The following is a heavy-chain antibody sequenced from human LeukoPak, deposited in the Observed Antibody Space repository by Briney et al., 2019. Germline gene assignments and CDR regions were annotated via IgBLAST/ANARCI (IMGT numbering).Heavy chain of an antibody. CDR2: LSYDGSNK. D-gene: IGHD5-18*01. J-gene: IGHJ4*02. CDR1: GFTFSSYA. Sequence: PGGSLRVSCAASGFTFSSYAMQWVRQVPGKGLEWVAVLSYDGSNKYYADSVKGRFTISRDNSKNTLYLQMNSLRAEDTAVYYCARDPASVQLWFGYFDYWGQGTLVTVSS. CDR3: ARDPASVQLWFGYFDY. V-gene: IGHV3-30-3*01.